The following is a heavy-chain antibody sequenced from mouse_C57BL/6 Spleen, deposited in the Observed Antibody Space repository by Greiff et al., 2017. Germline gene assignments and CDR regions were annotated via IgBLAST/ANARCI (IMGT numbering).Heavy chain of an antibody. J-gene: IGHJ2*01. CDR1: GYAFSSSW. Sequence: VQLQQSGPELVKPGASVKISCKASGYAFSSSWMNWVKQRPGQGLEWIGRIYPGDGDTNYNGKFKGKATLTADKSSSTAYMQLSSLTSEDSAVYFCARWGSTVVAVDYWGQGTTLTVSS. CDR3: ARWGSTVVAVDY. V-gene: IGHV1-82*01. CDR2: IYPGDGDT. D-gene: IGHD1-1*01.